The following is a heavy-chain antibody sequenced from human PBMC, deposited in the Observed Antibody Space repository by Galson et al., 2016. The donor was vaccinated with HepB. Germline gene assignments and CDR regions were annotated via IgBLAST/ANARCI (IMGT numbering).Heavy chain of an antibody. Sequence: SLRLSCAASGFSFSDYGFHWVRQAPGKGLEWVAVISFDGNNKHYIDSVKGRFTISRDNSKKTVFLQMNSLGSEDTAVYYCASGVHIPEVWGQGALVTVSS. CDR3: ASGVHIPEV. D-gene: IGHD1-1*01. CDR1: GFSFSDYG. CDR2: ISFDGNNK. V-gene: IGHV3-30*03. J-gene: IGHJ4*02.